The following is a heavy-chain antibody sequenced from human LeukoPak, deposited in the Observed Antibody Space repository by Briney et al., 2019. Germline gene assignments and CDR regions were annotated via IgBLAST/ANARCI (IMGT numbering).Heavy chain of an antibody. D-gene: IGHD3-10*01. Sequence: GASVKVSCKASGYTFTSYGISWVRQAPGQGLEWMGWISAYNGNTNYAQELQGRVTMTTDTSTSTAYMELRSLRSDDTAVYYCATRGDSSSAQEAFDYWGQGTLVTVSS. CDR2: ISAYNGNT. J-gene: IGHJ4*02. V-gene: IGHV1-18*01. CDR3: ATRGDSSSAQEAFDY. CDR1: GYTFTSYG.